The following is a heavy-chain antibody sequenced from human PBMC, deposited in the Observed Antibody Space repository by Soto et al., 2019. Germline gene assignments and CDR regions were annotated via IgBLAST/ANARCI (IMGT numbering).Heavy chain of an antibody. D-gene: IGHD3-22*01. CDR1: GFTLSNYA. CDR2: ISGSGGRI. CDR3: VRVTYFSDSSGYTRCLDY. Sequence: GGSLRLSCAASGFTLSNYAMSWVRQAPGKGLEWVSTISGSGGRIYYADSVKGRFTISRDNSKNTLYLQMSSLKTEDTAVYYCVRVTYFSDSSGYTRCLDYWGQGTLVTVSS. V-gene: IGHV3-23*01. J-gene: IGHJ4*02.